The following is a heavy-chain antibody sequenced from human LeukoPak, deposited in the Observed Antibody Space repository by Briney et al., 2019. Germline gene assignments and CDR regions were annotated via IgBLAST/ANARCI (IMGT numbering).Heavy chain of an antibody. V-gene: IGHV4-4*07. J-gene: IGHJ4*02. Sequence: SETLSLTCTVSGGSISSYYWSWIRQPAGKGLEWIGRIYTSGSTNYNPSLKSRVTMSVDTSKNQFSLKLSSVTAADTAVYYCARDKPYYYGSGSFQYYFDYWGRGTLVTVSS. CDR1: GGSISSYY. D-gene: IGHD3-10*01. CDR3: ARDKPYYYGSGSFQYYFDY. CDR2: IYTSGST.